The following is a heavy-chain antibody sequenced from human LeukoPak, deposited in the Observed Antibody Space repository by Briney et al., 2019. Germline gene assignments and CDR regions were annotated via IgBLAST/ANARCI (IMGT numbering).Heavy chain of an antibody. Sequence: SETLSLTCTVSGGSISGYYWSWIRQPPGKGLEWIGYIHYRGSTKYNPSLKSRVTISVDTSKNQFSLKLSSVTAADTAVYCCAKYYCRSSSCSHFDYWGQGTLVTVSS. CDR1: GGSISGYY. D-gene: IGHD2-15*01. CDR2: IHYRGST. CDR3: AKYYCRSSSCSHFDY. V-gene: IGHV4-59*01. J-gene: IGHJ4*02.